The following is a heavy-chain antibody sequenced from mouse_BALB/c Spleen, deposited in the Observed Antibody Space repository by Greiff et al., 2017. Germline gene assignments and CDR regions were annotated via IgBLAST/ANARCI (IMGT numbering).Heavy chain of an antibody. CDR1: GYAFTSYN. J-gene: IGHJ4*01. CDR3: AKEYYDAMDY. Sequence: EVQLQQSGPELVKPWASVNVSCKASGYAFTSYNMYWVKQSNGKSLEWIGYIDPYNGGTSYNQKFKGKATLTVDKSSSTAYMHLNSLTSEDSAVYCCAKEYYDAMDYWGQGTTVTVSS. CDR2: IDPYNGGT. V-gene: IGHV1S135*01.